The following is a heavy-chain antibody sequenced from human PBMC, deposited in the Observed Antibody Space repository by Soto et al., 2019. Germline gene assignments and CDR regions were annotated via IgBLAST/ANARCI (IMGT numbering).Heavy chain of an antibody. V-gene: IGHV3-9*01. J-gene: IGHJ4*02. D-gene: IGHD3-22*01. CDR3: AKAPDYYDSSGYLDY. Sequence: EVQLVESGGGLVQPGRSLRLSCAASGFTFDDYAMHWVRQAPGKGLEWVSGISWNSGSIGYADSVKGRFTISRDNAKNSLYLQMNSLRAEDTALYYCAKAPDYYDSSGYLDYWGQGTLVTVSS. CDR1: GFTFDDYA. CDR2: ISWNSGSI.